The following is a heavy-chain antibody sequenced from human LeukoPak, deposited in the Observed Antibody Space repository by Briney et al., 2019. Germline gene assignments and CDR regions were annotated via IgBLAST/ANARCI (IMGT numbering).Heavy chain of an antibody. D-gene: IGHD2-21*02. J-gene: IGHJ4*02. Sequence: GGSLRLSCAAAGFTFSSYDMHWVRQPTGKGLEWVSAIGTAGDTYYSHSVKGRFTISRENAKNSLYLQMNSLRAEDTAVYYCARGLVYCGGDCYSWGALDYWGQGTLVTVSS. V-gene: IGHV3-13*01. CDR2: IGTAGDT. CDR1: GFTFSSYD. CDR3: ARGLVYCGGDCYSWGALDY.